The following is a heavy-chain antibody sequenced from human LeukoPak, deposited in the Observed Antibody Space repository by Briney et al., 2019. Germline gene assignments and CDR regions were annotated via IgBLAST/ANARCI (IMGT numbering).Heavy chain of an antibody. CDR3: ARDRMGGSTFDQ. Sequence: PGGSLRLSCVASGFTLSNHWMHWVRQAPGKGLIWVSRINSDGDNTIYADSVKGRFTISRDNSKNTLYLQMNSLRVEDTAVYYCARDRMGGSTFDQWGQGTLVTVSS. J-gene: IGHJ4*02. V-gene: IGHV3-74*01. CDR2: INSDGDNT. CDR1: GFTLSNHW. D-gene: IGHD3-16*01.